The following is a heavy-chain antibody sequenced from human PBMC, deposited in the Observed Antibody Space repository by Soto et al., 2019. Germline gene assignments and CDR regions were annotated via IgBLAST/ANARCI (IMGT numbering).Heavy chain of an antibody. Sequence: QVQLQESGPGLVKPSQTLSLTCTVSGGSISSGGYYWSWIRQHPGKGLEWIGYIYYSGSTYYNPSLKSRVTISVDTSKNQVSLKLSSVTAADTAVYYCAREGSSGYPGGFDPWGQGTLVTVSS. CDR1: GGSISSGGYY. J-gene: IGHJ5*02. CDR2: IYYSGST. CDR3: AREGSSGYPGGFDP. V-gene: IGHV4-31*03. D-gene: IGHD3-22*01.